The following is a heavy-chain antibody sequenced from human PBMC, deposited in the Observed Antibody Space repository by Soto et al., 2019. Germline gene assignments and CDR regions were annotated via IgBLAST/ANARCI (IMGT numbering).Heavy chain of an antibody. D-gene: IGHD5-12*01. CDR2: SRDKVHSHTT. J-gene: IGHJ4*02. Sequence: EVQLAESGGGLVQPGGSLRLSCAASGFTFSDHYMDWVRQAPGKGLEWVGSSRDKVHSHTTEYAASVKGRSTISRGDSENSLYLQMNSLKTEDTAVYYCARGVVSTGYFDYWGQGTLVTVSS. CDR1: GFTFSDHY. CDR3: ARGVVSTGYFDY. V-gene: IGHV3-72*01.